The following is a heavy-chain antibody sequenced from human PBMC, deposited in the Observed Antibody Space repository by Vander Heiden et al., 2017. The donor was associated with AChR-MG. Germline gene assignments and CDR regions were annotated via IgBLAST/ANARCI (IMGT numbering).Heavy chain of an antibody. CDR3: ARGPGVVRDHYYYYYGMDV. CDR1: GFTFSSYS. CDR2: ISSSSSTI. Sequence: EVQLVESGGGLVQPGGSLSLSCAASGFTFSSYSLNWVRQAPGKGVEWVSYISSSSSTIYYADSVKGRFTISRDNAKNSLYLQMNSLRAEDTAVYYCARGPGVVRDHYYYYYGMDVWGQGTTVTVSS. J-gene: IGHJ6*02. V-gene: IGHV3-48*01. D-gene: IGHD3-10*01.